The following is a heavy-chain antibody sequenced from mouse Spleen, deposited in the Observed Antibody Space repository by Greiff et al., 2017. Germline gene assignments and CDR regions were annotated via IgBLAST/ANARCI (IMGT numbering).Heavy chain of an antibody. V-gene: IGHV1-4*01. Sequence: QVQLKESGAELARPGASVKMSCKASGYTFTSYTMHWVKQRPGQGLEWIGYINPSSGYTKYNQKFKDKATLTADKSSSTAYMQLSSLTSEDSAVYYCARTYYDGSYGAYWGQGTLVTVSA. D-gene: IGHD1-1*01. J-gene: IGHJ3*01. CDR1: GYTFTSYT. CDR3: ARTYYDGSYGAY. CDR2: INPSSGYT.